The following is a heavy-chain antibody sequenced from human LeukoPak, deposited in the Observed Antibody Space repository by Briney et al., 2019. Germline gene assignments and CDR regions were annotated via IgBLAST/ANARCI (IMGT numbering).Heavy chain of an antibody. V-gene: IGHV3-23*01. D-gene: IGHD5-24*01. Sequence: PGGSLRLSCEASRFTFGRSAMTWVRQTPGKGLEWFSSISSSGNTYYADSVKGRFTISRDNSKNLVNLQMNSLRAEDTAIYYCVKGRMSEDGLDFWGQGSLVTVSS. CDR1: RFTFGRSA. CDR2: ISSSGNT. J-gene: IGHJ4*02. CDR3: VKGRMSEDGLDF.